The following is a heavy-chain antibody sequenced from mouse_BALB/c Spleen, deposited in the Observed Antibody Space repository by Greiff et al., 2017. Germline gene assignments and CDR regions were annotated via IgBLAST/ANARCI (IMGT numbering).Heavy chain of an antibody. CDR2: ISYSGST. V-gene: IGHV3-2*02. CDR3: ARSPYGAYYYAMDY. J-gene: IGHJ4*01. D-gene: IGHD1-1*02. CDR1: GYSITSDYA. Sequence: EVKLMESGPGLVKPSQSLSLTCTVTGYSITSDYAWNWIRQFPGNKLEWMGYISYSGSTSYNPSLKSRISITRDTSKNQFFLQLNSVTTEDTATYYCARSPYGAYYYAMDYWGQGTSVTVSS.